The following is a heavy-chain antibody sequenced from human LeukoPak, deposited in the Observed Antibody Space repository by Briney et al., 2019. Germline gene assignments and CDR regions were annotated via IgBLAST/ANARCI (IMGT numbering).Heavy chain of an antibody. Sequence: GASVKVSCKASGYTFTSYGISWVRQAPGQGLEWMGWISAYNGNTNYAQKLQGRVTMTTDTSTSTAYMELRSLRSDDTAVYYCARGPVVPAATTFYHYYYYMDVWGKGTTVTISS. CDR2: ISAYNGNT. J-gene: IGHJ6*03. CDR1: GYTFTSYG. D-gene: IGHD2-2*01. CDR3: ARGPVVPAATTFYHYYYYMDV. V-gene: IGHV1-18*01.